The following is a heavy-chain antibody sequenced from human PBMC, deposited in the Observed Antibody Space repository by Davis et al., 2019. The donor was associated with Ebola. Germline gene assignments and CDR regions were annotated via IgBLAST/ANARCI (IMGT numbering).Heavy chain of an antibody. J-gene: IGHJ4*02. D-gene: IGHD6-13*01. CDR2: IKQDGSEK. CDR3: ARGPSTGNSFTY. V-gene: IGHV3-7*01. Sequence: GESLKISCAASGFTFSHYWMSWVRQAPGKGLEWVTNIKQDGSEKYYVDSVKGRFTISRDNAKNSLYLQMNSLRAEDTAVYYCARGPSTGNSFTYWGQGTLVTVSS. CDR1: GFTFSHYW.